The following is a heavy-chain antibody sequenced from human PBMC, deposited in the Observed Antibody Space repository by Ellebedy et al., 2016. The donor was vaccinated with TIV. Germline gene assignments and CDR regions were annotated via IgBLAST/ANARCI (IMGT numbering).Heavy chain of an antibody. Sequence: SETLSLXCTVPGGSITSDYWSWIRQPPGKGLEWIGFIDYSGDAFYNPSLKSRLTISIDSSKNQFSVKVNSVTAADTAVYYCARGGASSKFLDSWGQGTLVTVSS. D-gene: IGHD6-13*01. J-gene: IGHJ4*02. CDR3: ARGGASSKFLDS. CDR1: GGSITSDY. CDR2: IDYSGDA. V-gene: IGHV4-59*13.